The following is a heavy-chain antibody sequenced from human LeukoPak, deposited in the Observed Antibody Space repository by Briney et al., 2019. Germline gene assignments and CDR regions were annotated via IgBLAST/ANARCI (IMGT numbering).Heavy chain of an antibody. V-gene: IGHV1-18*04. CDR1: GYTFTGYY. CDR2: ISAYNGNT. J-gene: IGHJ3*02. Sequence: ASVKVSCKASGYTFTGYYMHWVRQAPGQGLEWMGWISAYNGNTNYAQKLQGRVTMTTDTSTSTAYMELRSLRSDDTAVYYCARVYGDSDDAFDIWGQGTMVTVSS. D-gene: IGHD4-17*01. CDR3: ARVYGDSDDAFDI.